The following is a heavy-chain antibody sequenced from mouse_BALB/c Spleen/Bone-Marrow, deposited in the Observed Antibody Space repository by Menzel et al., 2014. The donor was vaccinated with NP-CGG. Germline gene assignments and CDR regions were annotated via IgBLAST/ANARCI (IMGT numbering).Heavy chain of an antibody. Sequence: EVQRVESGGGLVQPGGSRKLSCAASGFTFSSFGMHWVRQAPEKGLEWVAYISSGSSTVYYADKVMGRFTISRDNPKNTLFLQKTSLRSEDAAMYYCARSDSSSGYFDYWGQGTTLTVSS. CDR1: GFTFSSFG. J-gene: IGHJ2*01. D-gene: IGHD1-1*01. CDR3: ARSDSSSGYFDY. V-gene: IGHV5-17*02. CDR2: ISSGSSTV.